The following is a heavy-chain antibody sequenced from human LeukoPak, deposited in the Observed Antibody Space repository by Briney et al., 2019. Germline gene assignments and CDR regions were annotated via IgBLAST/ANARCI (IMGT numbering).Heavy chain of an antibody. CDR3: ARVHFSSSPYFDY. D-gene: IGHD6-6*01. CDR1: GFTFSYYG. J-gene: IGHJ4*02. Sequence: GGSLRLSCAASGFTFSYYGMHWVRQAPGKGLEWVAVIWYDGSNKYYADSVKGRFTISRDNSKNTLYLQMNSLRAEDTAVYYCARVHFSSSPYFDYWGQGTLVTASS. V-gene: IGHV3-33*01. CDR2: IWYDGSNK.